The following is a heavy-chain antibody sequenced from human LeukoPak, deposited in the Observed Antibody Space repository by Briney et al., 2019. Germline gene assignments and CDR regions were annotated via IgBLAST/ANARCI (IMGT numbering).Heavy chain of an antibody. CDR2: GYSGGST. CDR3: ASGSRSYRTPYYYLDV. D-gene: IGHD3-10*01. Sequence: GGSLTLTCAASGCTVSSNYISWGWHAQPPGLGLDSVGYSGGSTYYADSVKGKFTISRANSKYKLYLQINSLRAEDTAVYYCASGSRSYRTPYYYLDVWGTGTTVTVSS. J-gene: IGHJ6*03. CDR1: GCTVSSNY. V-gene: IGHV3-53*01.